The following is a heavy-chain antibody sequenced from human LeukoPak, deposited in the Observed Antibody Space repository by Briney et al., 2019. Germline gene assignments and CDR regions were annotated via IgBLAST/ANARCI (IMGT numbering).Heavy chain of an antibody. Sequence: ASVKASCKASGYTSTSYGISWVRQAPGQGLEWMGWISAYNGNTNYAQKLQGRVTMTTDTSTSTAYMELRSLRSDDTAVYYCARETLYSSGWYVFDYWGQGTLVTVSS. CDR3: ARETLYSSGWYVFDY. V-gene: IGHV1-18*01. CDR2: ISAYNGNT. J-gene: IGHJ4*02. CDR1: GYTSTSYG. D-gene: IGHD6-19*01.